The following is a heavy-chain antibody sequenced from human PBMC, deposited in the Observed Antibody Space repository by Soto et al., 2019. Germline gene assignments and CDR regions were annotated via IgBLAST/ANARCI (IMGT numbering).Heavy chain of an antibody. V-gene: IGHV3-23*01. CDR1: GFTFTNYA. CDR3: AKDLEVQGY. Sequence: GGSLRLSCAASGFTFTNYAMSWVRQAPGKGLEWVSTISGRGSDTYYPDSVKGRFTISRDNSKNTLYLQMNSLRAEDTAIYYCAKDLEVQGYWGQGTLVT. CDR2: ISGRGSDT. J-gene: IGHJ4*02.